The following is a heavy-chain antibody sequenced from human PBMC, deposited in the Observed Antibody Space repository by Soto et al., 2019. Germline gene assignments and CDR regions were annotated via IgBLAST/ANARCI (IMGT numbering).Heavy chain of an antibody. V-gene: IGHV3-23*01. Sequence: EVQLLESGGGLVQPGGSLRLSCAASGFTFSSYAMSWVRQAPGKGLEWVSAISGSGGSTYYADSVKGRLTISRDNSKNTLQLQMNSRRAEATAVSYRAKIISPYSRGWEAPVDYWGQGTLVTVSS. D-gene: IGHD6-19*01. CDR3: AKIISPYSRGWEAPVDY. J-gene: IGHJ4*02. CDR1: GFTFSSYA. CDR2: ISGSGGST.